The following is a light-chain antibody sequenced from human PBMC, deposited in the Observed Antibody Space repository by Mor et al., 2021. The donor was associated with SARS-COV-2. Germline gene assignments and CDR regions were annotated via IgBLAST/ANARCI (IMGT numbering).Light chain of an antibody. CDR1: KNY. Sequence: KNYLVWYQQKPGLPPKLLISWASTRESGVPNRFSGSGSGTDFSLTISNLQAQDVAVYYCQQFYSAPLTFGGGTKVE. CDR3: QQFYSAPLT. J-gene: IGKJ4*01. CDR2: WAS. V-gene: IGKV4-1*01.